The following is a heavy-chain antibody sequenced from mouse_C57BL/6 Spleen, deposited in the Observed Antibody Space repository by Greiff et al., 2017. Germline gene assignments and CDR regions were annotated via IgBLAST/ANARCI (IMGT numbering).Heavy chain of an antibody. V-gene: IGHV1-55*01. D-gene: IGHD2-4*01. CDR1: GYTFTSYW. Sequence: QVQLQQPGAELVKPGASVKMSCKASGYTFTSYWITWVKQRPGQGLEWIGDIYPGSGSTNYNEKFKSKATLTVDTSSSTAYMQLSSLTSEDSAVYYCARREIYYDCSWFAYGGQGTLVTVSA. CDR2: IYPGSGST. J-gene: IGHJ3*01. CDR3: ARREIYYDCSWFAY.